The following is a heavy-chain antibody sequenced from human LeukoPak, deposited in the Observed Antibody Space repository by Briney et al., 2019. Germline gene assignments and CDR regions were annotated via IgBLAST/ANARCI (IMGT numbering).Heavy chain of an antibody. CDR2: INTDGNIT. J-gene: IGHJ4*02. V-gene: IGHV3-74*01. CDR3: TRELSGSSSRHFDY. Sequence: GGSLRLSCAASGFTFSNYWMHWVRQAPGKGPVWVSRINTDGNITTYADSVKGRFTISRDSAKNALYLQMNSLRAEDTVVYYCTRELSGSSSRHFDYWGQGTLVTVSS. CDR1: GFTFSNYW. D-gene: IGHD6-13*01.